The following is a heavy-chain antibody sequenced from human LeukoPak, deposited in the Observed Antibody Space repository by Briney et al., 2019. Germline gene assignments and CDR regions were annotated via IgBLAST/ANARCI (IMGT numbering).Heavy chain of an antibody. V-gene: IGHV3-7*01. J-gene: IGHJ4*02. CDR1: GFTFSSYW. CDR3: AREGYSYAYYFDY. CDR2: IKQDGSEK. Sequence: SGGSLRLSCAASGFTFSSYWMNWVRQAPGKGLEWVANIKQDGSEKNYVDSVKGRFTISRDNAKNSLYLQMNSLRAEDTAVYYGAREGYSYAYYFDYWGQGTLVTVSP. D-gene: IGHD5-18*01.